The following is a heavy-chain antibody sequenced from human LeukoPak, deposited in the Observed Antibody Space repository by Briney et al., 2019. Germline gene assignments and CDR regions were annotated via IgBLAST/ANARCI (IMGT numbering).Heavy chain of an antibody. V-gene: IGHV4-31*03. CDR3: ARDDSSGYFNWFDP. Sequence: SQTLSLTCTVSGGSISSGGYYWSWLRQHPGKGLEWIGYIYYSGSTYYNPSLKSRVTISVDTSKNQFSLKLSSVTAAGTAVYYCARDDSSGYFNWFDPWGQGTLVTVSS. CDR2: IYYSGST. D-gene: IGHD3-22*01. J-gene: IGHJ5*02. CDR1: GGSISSGGYY.